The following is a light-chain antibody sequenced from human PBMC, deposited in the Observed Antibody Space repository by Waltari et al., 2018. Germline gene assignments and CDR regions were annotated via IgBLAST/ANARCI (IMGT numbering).Light chain of an antibody. CDR2: EVN. CDR3: SSYAGRNNFGV. J-gene: IGLJ2*01. V-gene: IGLV2-8*01. CDR1: SSDVGNYNY. Sequence: QSALTQPPSASGSPGQSVTISCTGTSSDVGNYNYVSWYQQHPGKAPKLMIYEVNKRPAGVPDRFSGSKSGNPAALTVSGLQAEDEADYYCSSYAGRNNFGVFGGGTKLTVL.